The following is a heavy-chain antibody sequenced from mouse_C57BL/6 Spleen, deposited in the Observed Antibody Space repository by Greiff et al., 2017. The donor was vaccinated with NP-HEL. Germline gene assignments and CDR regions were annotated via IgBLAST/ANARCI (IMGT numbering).Heavy chain of an antibody. J-gene: IGHJ3*01. V-gene: IGHV1-18*01. CDR3: ARDDYYGPFAY. Sequence: LVEPGASVKIPCKASGYTFTDYNLDWVNQSHGKSLEWIGDINPNNGGTIYNQKFKGKATLTVDKSSSTAYMELRSLTSEDTAVYYCARDDYYGPFAYWGQGTLVTVSA. CDR2: INPNNGGT. D-gene: IGHD1-1*01. CDR1: GYTFTDYN.